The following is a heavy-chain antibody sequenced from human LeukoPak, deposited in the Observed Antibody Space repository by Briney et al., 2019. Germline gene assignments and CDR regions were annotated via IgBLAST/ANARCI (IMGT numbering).Heavy chain of an antibody. CDR2: IFPIDSET. V-gene: IGHV5-51*01. Sequence: GESLKISCKASGYSFSSDWIACVRQKPGKGLEWMGIIFPIDSETTYSPSFQGQVTISADKSISTAYLQWSSLKASDTAMYYCTRGCSGGSCSRDAMDVWGQGTMVTVSS. D-gene: IGHD2-15*01. CDR3: TRGCSGGSCSRDAMDV. CDR1: GYSFSSDW. J-gene: IGHJ6*02.